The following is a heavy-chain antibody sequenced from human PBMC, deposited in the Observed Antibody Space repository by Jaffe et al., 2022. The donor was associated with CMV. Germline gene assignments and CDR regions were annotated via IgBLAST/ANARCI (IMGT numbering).Heavy chain of an antibody. J-gene: IGHJ6*02. CDR1: GFTFSTHW. CDR3: ARDLRFGEWPVYGSPSYFYAMDV. V-gene: IGHV3-7*01. Sequence: EVQLVESGGGLVQPGGSLRLSCAASGFTFSTHWMSWVRQTPGKGLECVAKINEDGSEIYYVDSVKGRLTISRDNAKNSLYLQMNSLRAEDTALYYCARDLRFGEWPVYGSPSYFYAMDVWGQGTTVTVSS. D-gene: IGHD3-3*01. CDR2: INEDGSEI.